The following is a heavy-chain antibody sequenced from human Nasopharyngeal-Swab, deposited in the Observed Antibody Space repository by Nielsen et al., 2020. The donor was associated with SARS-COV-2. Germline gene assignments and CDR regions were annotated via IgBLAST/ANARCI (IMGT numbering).Heavy chain of an antibody. D-gene: IGHD3-3*01. CDR3: ASRYYDFWSSYPSAFDI. CDR2: MNPNSGNT. J-gene: IGHJ3*02. Sequence: WVRQAPGQGLEWMGWMNPNSGNTGYAQKFQGRVTMTRNTSISTAYMELSSLRSEDTAVYYCASRYYDFWSSYPSAFDIWGQGTMVTVSS. V-gene: IGHV1-8*01.